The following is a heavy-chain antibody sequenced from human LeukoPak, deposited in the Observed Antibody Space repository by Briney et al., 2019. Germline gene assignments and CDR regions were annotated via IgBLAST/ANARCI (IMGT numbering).Heavy chain of an antibody. CDR2: INWNGGST. Sequence: GGSLRLSCAASGFTFDDYGMSWVRQAPGKGLEWVSGINWNGGSTGYADSVKGRFTISRDNAKNSLYLQMNSLRAEDTAVYYCAELGITMIGGVWGKGTTVTIPS. D-gene: IGHD3-10*02. CDR1: GFTFDDYG. J-gene: IGHJ6*04. V-gene: IGHV3-20*04. CDR3: AELGITMIGGV.